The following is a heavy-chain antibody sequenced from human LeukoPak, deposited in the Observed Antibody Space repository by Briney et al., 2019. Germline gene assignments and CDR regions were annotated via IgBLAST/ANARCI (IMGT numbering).Heavy chain of an antibody. D-gene: IGHD4-17*01. J-gene: IGHJ4*02. CDR2: IYPGDSDT. V-gene: IGHV5-51*01. Sequence: GGSLKISCQGSGNSFASHWIGWVRQLPGKGREWMGIIYPGDSDTRYSPSFQGQVTISADKSISTAYLQWSSLKASDTAMYYCARFARLDYGDPPEGFDYWGQGTLVTVSS. CDR3: ARFARLDYGDPPEGFDY. CDR1: GNSFASHW.